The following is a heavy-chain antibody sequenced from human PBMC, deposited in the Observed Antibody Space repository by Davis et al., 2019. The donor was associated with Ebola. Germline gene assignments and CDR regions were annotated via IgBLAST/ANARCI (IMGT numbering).Heavy chain of an antibody. CDR1: GYTFTRFA. CDR2: INAGNGNT. V-gene: IGHV1-3*01. J-gene: IGHJ6*02. Sequence: AASVKVSCKASGYTFTRFAIHWVRQAPGQRLEWMGWINAGNGNTIYSQNFQGRVTITRDTSASTVYMELSSLRFDDTAVYYCAGNSVTTRLDYYGMDVWGQGTTVTVSS. D-gene: IGHD4-17*01. CDR3: AGNSVTTRLDYYGMDV.